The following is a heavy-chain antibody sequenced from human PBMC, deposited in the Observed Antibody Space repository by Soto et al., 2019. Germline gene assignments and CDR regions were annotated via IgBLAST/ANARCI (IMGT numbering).Heavy chain of an antibody. CDR3: ARSVRSSLVWDSYYDSSGYNDY. Sequence: PSETLSLTCAVYGGSFSGYYWSWIRQPPGKGLEWIGEINHSGSTNYNPSLKSRVTISVDTSKNQFSLKLSSVTAADTAVYYCARSVRSSLVWDSYYDSSGYNDYWGQGTLVTVSS. J-gene: IGHJ4*02. CDR1: GGSFSGYY. V-gene: IGHV4-34*01. CDR2: INHSGST. D-gene: IGHD3-22*01.